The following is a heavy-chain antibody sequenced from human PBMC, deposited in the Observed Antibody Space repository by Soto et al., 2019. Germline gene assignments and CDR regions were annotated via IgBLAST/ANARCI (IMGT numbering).Heavy chain of an antibody. Sequence: GASVKVSCKASGGTFSSYTISWVRQAPGQGLEWMGRIIPILGIANYAQKFQGRVTITADKSTSTAYMELSSLRSEDTAVYYCARDPPGAAAAGTVENWGQGTLVTVSS. D-gene: IGHD6-13*01. CDR3: ARDPPGAAAAGTVEN. CDR1: GGTFSSYT. J-gene: IGHJ4*02. CDR2: IIPILGIA. V-gene: IGHV1-69*04.